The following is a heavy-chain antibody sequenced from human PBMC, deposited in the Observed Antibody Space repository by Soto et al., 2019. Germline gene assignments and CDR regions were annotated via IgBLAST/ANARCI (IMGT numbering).Heavy chain of an antibody. V-gene: IGHV3-33*01. D-gene: IGHD3-22*01. CDR1: GFTFSSYG. J-gene: IGHJ4*02. CDR3: ARGDTYYYDSSGYSKFDY. Sequence: GGSLRLSCAASGFTFSSYGMHWVRQAPGKGLEWVAVIWYDGSNKYYADSVKGRFTISRDNSKNTLYLQMNSLRAEDTAVYYCARGDTYYYDSSGYSKFDYWGQGTLVTVSS. CDR2: IWYDGSNK.